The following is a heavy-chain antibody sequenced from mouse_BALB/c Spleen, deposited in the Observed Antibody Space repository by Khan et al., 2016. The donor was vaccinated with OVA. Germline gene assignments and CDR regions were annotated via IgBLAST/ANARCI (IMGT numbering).Heavy chain of an antibody. D-gene: IGHD4-1*01. V-gene: IGHV2-9*02. CDR3: ARAKGWDNAMDY. CDR1: GFSLTSYG. CDR2: IWAGGST. Sequence: VQLLETGPGLVAPSQSLSITCTVSGFSLTSYGVHWVRQPPGKGLEWLGVIWAGGSTNYNSALMSRLSISKDNSKSQVFLKMNSLQTDDTAMYNCARAKGWDNAMDYGGQGTSVTVSA. J-gene: IGHJ4*01.